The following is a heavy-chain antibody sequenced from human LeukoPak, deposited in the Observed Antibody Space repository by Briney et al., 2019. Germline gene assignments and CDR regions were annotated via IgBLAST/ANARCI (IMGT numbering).Heavy chain of an antibody. J-gene: IGHJ4*02. CDR3: AKEGEGGYFDY. V-gene: IGHV3-66*01. Sequence: GGSLRLSCAASGFTVSSNYMTWVRQAPGKGLKWVSVIYSGGSTYYEDSVKGRFTTSRDNSKNTLYLQMNSLRVEDTAVYYCAKEGEGGYFDYWGQGTLVTVSS. CDR1: GFTVSSNY. D-gene: IGHD3-10*01. CDR2: IYSGGST.